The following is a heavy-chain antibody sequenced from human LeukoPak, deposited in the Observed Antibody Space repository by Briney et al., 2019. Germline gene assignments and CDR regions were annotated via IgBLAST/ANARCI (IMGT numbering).Heavy chain of an antibody. D-gene: IGHD2-2*02. CDR2: FSYIVAT. J-gene: IGHJ4*02. CDR1: GVSISSYY. V-gene: IGHV4-59*01. CDR3: ARGGDYTIPPSY. Sequence: SPQTLSLTCTVSGVSISSYYWSWIRQPPGKGLQWSGCFSYIVATNYNPSLKSRVTISVDTSKTHVSLKLNSVPAADTAVYYCARGGDYTIPPSYWGQGLLVTASP.